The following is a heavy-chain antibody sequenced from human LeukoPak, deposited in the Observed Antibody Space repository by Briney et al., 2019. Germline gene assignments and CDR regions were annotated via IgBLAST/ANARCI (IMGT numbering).Heavy chain of an antibody. CDR2: INTDGSST. CDR1: GFTFGSYG. Sequence: PGGSLRLSCAASGFTFGSYGMHWVRQAPGKGLVWVSRINTDGSSTSYADSVKGRFTISRDNAKNTLYLQMNSLRAEDTAVYYCARERLGRGNWFDPWGQGTLVTVSS. V-gene: IGHV3-74*01. D-gene: IGHD1-26*01. CDR3: ARERLGRGNWFDP. J-gene: IGHJ5*02.